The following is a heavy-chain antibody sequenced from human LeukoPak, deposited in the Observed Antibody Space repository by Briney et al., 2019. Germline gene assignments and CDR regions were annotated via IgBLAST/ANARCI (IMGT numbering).Heavy chain of an antibody. CDR2: ISYDGSNK. Sequence: PGRSLRLSCAASGFTFSSYAMHWVRQAPGKGLEWVAVISYDGSNKYYADSVKGRFTISRDNSKNTLYLQMNSLRAGDTAVYYCARDPDTGWAFDIWGQGTMVTVSS. CDR1: GFTFSSYA. J-gene: IGHJ3*02. D-gene: IGHD5-18*01. CDR3: ARDPDTGWAFDI. V-gene: IGHV3-30-3*01.